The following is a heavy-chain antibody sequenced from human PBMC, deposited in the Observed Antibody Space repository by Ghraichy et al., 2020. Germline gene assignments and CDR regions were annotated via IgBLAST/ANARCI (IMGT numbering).Heavy chain of an antibody. D-gene: IGHD2-2*01. CDR3: ARGRYCSSTTCYVVDY. J-gene: IGHJ4*02. CDR2: IYYSGST. CDR1: GGSVSSGSYY. V-gene: IGHV4-61*01. Sequence: SQTISLTCTVSGGSVSSGSYYWSWIRQPPGKGLEWIGYIYYSGSTNYNPSLKSRVTISVDTSKNQFSLKLSSVTAADTAVYYCARGRYCSSTTCYVVDYWGQGTLVTVSS.